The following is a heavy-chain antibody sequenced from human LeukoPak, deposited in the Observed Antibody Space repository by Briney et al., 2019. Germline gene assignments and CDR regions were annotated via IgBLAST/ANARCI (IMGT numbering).Heavy chain of an antibody. CDR1: GFTFSSYA. Sequence: GGSLRLSCADSGFTFSSYAMSWVRQAPGKGLEWVSAISGSGGSTYYADSVKRRFTISRDNSKNTLYLQMNSLRAEDTAVYYCAKDGLTGIAVAGTGSVSWFDPWGQGTLVTVSS. V-gene: IGHV3-23*01. CDR2: ISGSGGST. CDR3: AKDGLTGIAVAGTGSVSWFDP. D-gene: IGHD6-19*01. J-gene: IGHJ5*02.